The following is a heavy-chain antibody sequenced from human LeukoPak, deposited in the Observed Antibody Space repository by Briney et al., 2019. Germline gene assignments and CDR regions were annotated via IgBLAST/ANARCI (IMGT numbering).Heavy chain of an antibody. V-gene: IGHV1-8*01. CDR3: AKAGIVATMNADWFDP. CDR2: MNPNSGNT. Sequence: GASVNVSCKASGYTFTSYDINWVRQATGQGLEWMGWMNPNSGNTGYAQKFQGRVTMTRDTSISTAYMELSSLRSEDTAVYYCAKAGIVATMNADWFDPWGQGTLVTVSS. CDR1: GYTFTSYD. J-gene: IGHJ5*02. D-gene: IGHD5-12*01.